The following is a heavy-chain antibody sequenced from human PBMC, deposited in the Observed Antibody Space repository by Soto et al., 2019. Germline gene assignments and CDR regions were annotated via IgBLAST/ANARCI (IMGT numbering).Heavy chain of an antibody. V-gene: IGHV2-5*02. J-gene: IGHJ4*02. Sequence: QITLKESGPTLVKPTQTLTLTCTFSGFSLSTSGVGVGWIRQPPGKALEWLAVIYWDDDKRYSSSLKSRLTITKDTSKNQVVLTMTHMDAVDTATYYCAHHPYYGLGSYSFDYWGQGILVTVSS. CDR3: AHHPYYGLGSYSFDY. CDR2: IYWDDDK. CDR1: GFSLSTSGVG. D-gene: IGHD3-10*01.